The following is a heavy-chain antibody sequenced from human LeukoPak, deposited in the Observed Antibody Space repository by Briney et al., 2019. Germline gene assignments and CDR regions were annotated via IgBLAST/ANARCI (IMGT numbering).Heavy chain of an antibody. V-gene: IGHV1-18*01. CDR1: GYTFTSYA. CDR2: ISAYNGNT. CDR3: ARDRGYGSGSYYNPDDAFDI. J-gene: IGHJ3*02. D-gene: IGHD3-10*01. Sequence: ASVKVSCKASGYTFTSYAMNWVRQAPGQGLEWMGWISAYNGNTNYAQKLQGRVTMTTDTSTSTAYMELRSLRSDGTAVYYCARDRGYGSGSYYNPDDAFDIWGQGTMVTVSS.